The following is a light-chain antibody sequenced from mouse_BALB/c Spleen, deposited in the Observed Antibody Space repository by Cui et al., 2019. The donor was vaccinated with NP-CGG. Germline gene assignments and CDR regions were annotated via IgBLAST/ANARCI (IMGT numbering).Light chain of an antibody. Sequence: QAVVTQESALTTSPGETVTLTCSSSTGAVTTSNYANWVQEKPDHLFAGLIGGTNNRPTGVPARFSGSLIGDKAALTITGAQTEDEAIYFCALWYSNHWVFGGGTKLTVL. CDR1: TGAVTTSNY. CDR2: GTN. J-gene: IGLJ1*01. CDR3: ALWYSNHWV. V-gene: IGLV1*01.